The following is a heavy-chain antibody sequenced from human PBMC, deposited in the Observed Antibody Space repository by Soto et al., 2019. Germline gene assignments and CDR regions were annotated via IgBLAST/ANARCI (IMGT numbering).Heavy chain of an antibody. CDR3: AKCLNGWYPGYYYGMDV. CDR2: IGSNVLNT. V-gene: IGHV3-23*01. CDR1: GFSFSSYP. Sequence: EVQLLESGGGLVQPGGSLRLSCAASGFSFSSYPMSWVRQAPGKGLEWVSSIGSNVLNTYYADSVRGRFTISRDTSKNTMFLQMNSLGAEDTAVYYCAKCLNGWYPGYYYGMDVWGQGTTVTVSS. J-gene: IGHJ6*02. D-gene: IGHD6-19*01.